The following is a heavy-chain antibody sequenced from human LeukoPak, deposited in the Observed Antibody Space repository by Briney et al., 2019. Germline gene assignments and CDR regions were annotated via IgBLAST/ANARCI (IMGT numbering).Heavy chain of an antibody. Sequence: GGSLRLSCAASGFTFSSYAMSWVRQAPGKGLEWVSAISGSGGSTYYADSVKGRFTISRDNAKNTLYLQMKSLRAEDTAVFCAREADPRLYASSSPDYWGQGTPVTVSS. CDR1: GFTFSSYA. CDR3: AREADPRLYASSSPDY. D-gene: IGHD6-6*01. V-gene: IGHV3-23*01. J-gene: IGHJ4*01. CDR2: ISGSGGST.